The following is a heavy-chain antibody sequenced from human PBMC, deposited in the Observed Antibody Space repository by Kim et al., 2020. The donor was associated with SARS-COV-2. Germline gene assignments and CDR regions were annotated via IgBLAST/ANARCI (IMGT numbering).Heavy chain of an antibody. V-gene: IGHV3-21*01. CDR3: AREGHYYGSGSYCKN. CDR1: GFTFSSYS. D-gene: IGHD3-10*01. Sequence: GGSLRLSCAASGFTFSSYSMNWVRQAPGKGLEWVSSISSSSSYIYYADSVKGRFTISRDNAKNSLYLQMNSLRAEDTAVYYCAREGHYYGSGSYCKNWGQGTLVTVSS. CDR2: ISSSSSYI. J-gene: IGHJ4*02.